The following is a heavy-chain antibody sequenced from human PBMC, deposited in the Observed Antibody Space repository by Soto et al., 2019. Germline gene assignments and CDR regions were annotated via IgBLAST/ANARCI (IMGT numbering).Heavy chain of an antibody. D-gene: IGHD3-3*01. CDR3: ARDFGSDLSAPGAVFDH. CDR1: GYTFTSYG. J-gene: IGHJ4*02. Sequence: ASVKVSCKASGYTFTSYGITWVRQAPGQGLEWMGWISAYNGNTNYAQNLQGRVTMTTDTSTYTAYMELRSLQSDDTAVYYCARDFGSDLSAPGAVFDHWGQGTLVTVSS. CDR2: ISAYNGNT. V-gene: IGHV1-18*01.